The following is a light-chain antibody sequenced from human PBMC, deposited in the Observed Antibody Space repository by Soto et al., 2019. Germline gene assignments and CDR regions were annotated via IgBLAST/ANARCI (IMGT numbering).Light chain of an antibody. CDR2: AAS. Sequence: DIQMTQSPSSLSASVGDRVTITCRASQNINTYLNWYQQKPGKAPKLLIFAASSLQSGVPSRFSGSGSRTDFTLTISSLQPEDFATYYCQQSYSIPYTFGQGTKIEIK. CDR1: QNINTY. CDR3: QQSYSIPYT. V-gene: IGKV1-39*01. J-gene: IGKJ2*01.